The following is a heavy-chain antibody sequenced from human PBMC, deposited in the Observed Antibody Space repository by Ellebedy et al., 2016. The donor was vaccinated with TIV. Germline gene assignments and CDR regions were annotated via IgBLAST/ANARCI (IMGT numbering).Heavy chain of an antibody. Sequence: GGSLRLSXAASGFTFSSYWMSWVRQTPGKGLEWVANIKEDGSKKSYVDSVKGRFTISRDNAKNSLYLQMNSLRDEDTAVYYCTVVAGDYWGQGTQVAVSS. CDR2: IKEDGSKK. CDR3: TVVAGDY. CDR1: GFTFSSYW. J-gene: IGHJ4*02. D-gene: IGHD2-15*01. V-gene: IGHV3-7*01.